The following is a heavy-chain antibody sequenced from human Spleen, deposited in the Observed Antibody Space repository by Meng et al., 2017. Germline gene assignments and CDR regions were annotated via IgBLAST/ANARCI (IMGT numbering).Heavy chain of an antibody. CDR3: ARGPTTMAHDFDY. J-gene: IGHJ4*02. CDR2: INHSGST. V-gene: IGHV4-34*02. CDR1: GGSVVGYY. Sequence: QVHLQQGGAGLLKPSETLSLTCGVDGGSVVGYYWNWIRQPPGKGLEWIGEINHSGSTKYNPSLESRATISVDTSQNNLSLKLSSVTAADSAVYYCARGPTTMAHDFDYWGQGTLVTVSS. D-gene: IGHD4-11*01.